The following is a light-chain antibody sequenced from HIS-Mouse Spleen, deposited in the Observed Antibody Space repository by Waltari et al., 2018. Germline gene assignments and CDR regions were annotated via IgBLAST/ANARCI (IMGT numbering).Light chain of an antibody. CDR1: SSYVGGYNY. Sequence: QSALTQPPSASGSPGQAATISCTGTSSYVGGYNYVSWYQQHPGKAPKLLIYEVSKRPSGVPDRFSGSKSGNTASLTVSGLQAEDEADYYCSSYAGSNNSLYVFGTGTKVTVL. V-gene: IGLV2-8*01. J-gene: IGLJ1*01. CDR3: SSYAGSNNSLYV. CDR2: EVS.